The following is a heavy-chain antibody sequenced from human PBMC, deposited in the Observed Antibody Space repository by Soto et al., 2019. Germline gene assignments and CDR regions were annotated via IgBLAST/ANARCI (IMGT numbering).Heavy chain of an antibody. J-gene: IGHJ6*02. CDR3: AREGRPMYYYYYGMDV. V-gene: IGHV3-48*02. CDR1: GFTFSSYS. CDR2: ISSSSSTI. Sequence: GGSLRLSCAASGFTFSSYSMNWVRQAPGKGLEWVSYISSSSSTIYYADSVKGRFTISRDNAKNSLYLQMNSLRDEDTAVYYCAREGRPMYYYYYGMDVWGQGTTVTVSS.